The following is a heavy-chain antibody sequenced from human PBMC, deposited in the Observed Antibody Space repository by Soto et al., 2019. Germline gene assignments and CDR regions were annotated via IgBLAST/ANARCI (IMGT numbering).Heavy chain of an antibody. CDR2: IYYSGST. Sequence: QLQLQESGPGLVKPSETLSLTCTVSGGSISSSSYYWGWIRQPPGKGLEGIGSIYYSGSTYYNPSLKSRVTMSVDTSKNQFPLKLSSVTAADTAVYYCARRNNALLWFGDQLKGSFDYWGQGTLVTVSS. D-gene: IGHD3-10*01. J-gene: IGHJ4*02. V-gene: IGHV4-39*01. CDR1: GGSISSSSYY. CDR3: ARRNNALLWFGDQLKGSFDY.